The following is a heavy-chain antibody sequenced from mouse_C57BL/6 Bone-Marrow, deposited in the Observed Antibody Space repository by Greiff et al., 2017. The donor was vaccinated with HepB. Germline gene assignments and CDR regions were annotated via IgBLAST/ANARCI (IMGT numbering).Heavy chain of an antibody. Sequence: QVQLKQSGAELARPGASVKLSCKASGYTFTSYGISWVKQRTGQGLEWIGEIYPRSGNTYYNEKFKGKATLTADKSSSTAYMELRSLTSEDSAVYFCARPFTTVVEGDYWGQGTTLTVSS. J-gene: IGHJ2*01. CDR3: ARPFTTVVEGDY. D-gene: IGHD1-1*01. CDR2: IYPRSGNT. CDR1: GYTFTSYG. V-gene: IGHV1-81*01.